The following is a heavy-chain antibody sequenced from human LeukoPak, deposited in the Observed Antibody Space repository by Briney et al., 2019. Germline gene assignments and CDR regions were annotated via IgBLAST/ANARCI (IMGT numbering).Heavy chain of an antibody. CDR2: IYYTGST. J-gene: IGHJ4*02. CDR3: ARGPGRTGSYYETNV. V-gene: IGHV4-59*01. Sequence: SETLSLTCTVSGGSISSYYWSWIRQPPGKGLEWIAYIYYTGSTNYNPSLKSRVTISIDTSKNQFSLTLSSVTAADSAVYYCARGPGRTGSYYETNVWGQGTLVTVSS. D-gene: IGHD2-8*02. CDR1: GGSISSYY.